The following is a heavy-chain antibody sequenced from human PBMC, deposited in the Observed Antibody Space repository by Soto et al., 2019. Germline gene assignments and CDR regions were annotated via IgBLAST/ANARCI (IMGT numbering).Heavy chain of an antibody. J-gene: IGHJ6*02. D-gene: IGHD2-2*01. CDR2: IYYSGST. CDR1: GGSISSSSYY. V-gene: IGHV4-39*01. CDR3: YVHQYCSSTSYQLRDCYYYGMDV. Sequence: SETLSLTCTVSGGSISSSSYYWGWIRQPPGKGLEWIGSIYYSGSTYYNPSLKSRVTISVDTSKNQFSLKLSSVTAADTAVYYCYVHQYCSSTSYQLRDCYYYGMDVWGQGTTVTVSS.